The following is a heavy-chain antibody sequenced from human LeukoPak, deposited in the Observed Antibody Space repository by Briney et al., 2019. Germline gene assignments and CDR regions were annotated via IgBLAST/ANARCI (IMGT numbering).Heavy chain of an antibody. J-gene: IGHJ4*02. CDR1: GFTFSSYS. D-gene: IGHD3-10*01. Sequence: GGSLRLSCAASGFTFSSYSMNWVRQAPGKGLEWVSYISSSSTIYYADSVKGRFTISRDNAKNSLYLQMNSLRDEDTAVYYCARDLLLFYWGQGTLVTVSS. V-gene: IGHV3-48*02. CDR2: ISSSSTI. CDR3: ARDLLLFY.